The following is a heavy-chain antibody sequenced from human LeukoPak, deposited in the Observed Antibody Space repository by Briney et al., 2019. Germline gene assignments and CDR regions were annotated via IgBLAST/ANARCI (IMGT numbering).Heavy chain of an antibody. Sequence: GSLRLSCAASGFTFSDYYMSWIRQAPGKGLEWVSYISSSGSTIYYADSVKGRFTISRDNAKNSLYLQMNSLRAEDTAVYYCAKTTITMVRGVINWGQGTLVTVSS. CDR1: GFTFSDYY. V-gene: IGHV3-11*01. CDR2: ISSSGSTI. CDR3: AKTTITMVRGVIN. D-gene: IGHD3-10*01. J-gene: IGHJ4*02.